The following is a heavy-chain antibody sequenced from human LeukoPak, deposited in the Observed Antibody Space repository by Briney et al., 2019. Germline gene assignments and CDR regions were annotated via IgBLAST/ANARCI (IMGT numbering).Heavy chain of an antibody. D-gene: IGHD5-24*01. J-gene: IGHJ4*02. CDR2: MNPNSGNT. Sequence: ASVKVSCKASGYSFTNYDINWVRQATGQGLEWMGYMNPNSGNTGYAQKFQDRVTITRNTSISTAYMELSSLRSEDTAVYYCTRGKPVAGSRDGYNYDIRILGYWGEGTLVTVSS. CDR3: TRGKPVAGSRDGYNYDIRILGY. CDR1: GYSFTNYD. V-gene: IGHV1-8*03.